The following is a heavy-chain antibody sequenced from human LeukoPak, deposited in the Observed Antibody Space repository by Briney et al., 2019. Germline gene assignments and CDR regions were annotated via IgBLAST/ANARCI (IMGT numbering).Heavy chain of an antibody. CDR2: IYYSGST. Sequence: SETLSLTCTVSGGTISSYYWSWIRQPPGKGREWIGYIYYSGSTNYNPSLKSRVTISVDTSKNQFSLKLSSMTAADTAVYYCARLKAGDSSGWYPSFDYWGQGTLVTVSS. V-gene: IGHV4-59*08. D-gene: IGHD6-19*01. CDR3: ARLKAGDSSGWYPSFDY. J-gene: IGHJ4*02. CDR1: GGTISSYY.